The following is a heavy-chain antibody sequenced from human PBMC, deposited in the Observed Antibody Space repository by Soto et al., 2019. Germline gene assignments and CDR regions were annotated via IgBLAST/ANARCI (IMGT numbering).Heavy chain of an antibody. D-gene: IGHD3-3*01. CDR3: TTGLTIFGVVIDP. V-gene: IGHV3-15*01. CDR1: GFTFSNAL. J-gene: IGHJ5*02. Sequence: GESLRLSCAASGFTFSNALVTWVRRAPGKGLEWVGRIKSKSDGATTDYAAPVRGRFIISRDDSKNTLYLQMNSLKTEDTAVYYCTTGLTIFGVVIDPWGQGTLVTVSS. CDR2: IKSKSDGATT.